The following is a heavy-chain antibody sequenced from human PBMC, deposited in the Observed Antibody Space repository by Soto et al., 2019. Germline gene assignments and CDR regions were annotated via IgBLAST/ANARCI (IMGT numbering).Heavy chain of an antibody. CDR2: ISGGEDNT. V-gene: IGHV3-23*01. Sequence: EVQLLESGGGLVQPGGSLRLSCAGTGFTFRNYAMSWVRQAPGKGLEWVSTISGGEDNTYYADSVKGRFTISRDNSKNTLYLQMNRLRAEDTAVYYCAKLKWEQRGLYFDLWGRDTLVTVSS. CDR1: GFTFRNYA. J-gene: IGHJ2*01. CDR3: AKLKWEQRGLYFDL. D-gene: IGHD1-26*01.